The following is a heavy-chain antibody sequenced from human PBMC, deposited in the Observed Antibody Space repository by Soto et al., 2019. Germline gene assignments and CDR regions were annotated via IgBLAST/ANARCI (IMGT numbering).Heavy chain of an antibody. J-gene: IGHJ4*02. CDR1: GFTFSSYG. D-gene: IGHD4-17*01. V-gene: IGHV3-33*01. Sequence: GGSLRLSCAASGFTFSSYGMHWVRQAPGKGLEWVAVIWYDGSNKYYADSVKGRFTISRDNSKNTLYLQMNSLRAEDTAVYYCARDRPLDDYGDCYFDYWGQGTLVTVSS. CDR2: IWYDGSNK. CDR3: ARDRPLDDYGDCYFDY.